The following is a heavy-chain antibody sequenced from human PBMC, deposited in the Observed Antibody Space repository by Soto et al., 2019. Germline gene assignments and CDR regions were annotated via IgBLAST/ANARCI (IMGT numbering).Heavy chain of an antibody. CDR3: ARDKSAYGGSSSWYRLISWFDP. V-gene: IGHV1-18*01. Sequence: ASVKVSCKASGYTFTSYGISWVRQAPGQGLEWMGWISAYNGNTNYAQKLQGRVTMTTDTSTSTAYMELRSLRSDDTAVYYCARDKSAYGGSSSWYRLISWFDPWGQGTLVTVSS. D-gene: IGHD6-13*01. CDR1: GYTFTSYG. CDR2: ISAYNGNT. J-gene: IGHJ5*02.